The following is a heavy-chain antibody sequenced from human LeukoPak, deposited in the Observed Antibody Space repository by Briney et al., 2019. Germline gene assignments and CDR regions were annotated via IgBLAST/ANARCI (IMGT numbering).Heavy chain of an antibody. Sequence: SETLSLTCTVSGGSISSYYWSWIRQPAGKGLEWIGRIYTSGSTNYNPSLKSRVTMSVDTSKNQFSLKLSSVTAADTAVYYCARVGNRYCSSTSCYRPTYGMDVWGQGTTVTVSS. CDR3: ARVGNRYCSSTSCYRPTYGMDV. D-gene: IGHD2-2*02. CDR2: IYTSGST. CDR1: GGSISSYY. J-gene: IGHJ6*02. V-gene: IGHV4-4*07.